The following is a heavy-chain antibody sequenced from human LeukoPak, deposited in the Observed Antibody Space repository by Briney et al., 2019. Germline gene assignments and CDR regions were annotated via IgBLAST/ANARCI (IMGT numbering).Heavy chain of an antibody. V-gene: IGHV3-30-3*01. Sequence: PGGSLRLSCAASGFTFSSYAMHWVRQAPGKGPEWVAVISYDGSNKYYADSVKGRFTISRDNSKNTLYLQMNSLRAEDTAVYYCASYTGYGSSWTSYYFDYWGQGTLVTVSS. CDR1: GFTFSSYA. J-gene: IGHJ4*02. CDR2: ISYDGSNK. CDR3: ASYTGYGSSWTSYYFDY. D-gene: IGHD6-13*01.